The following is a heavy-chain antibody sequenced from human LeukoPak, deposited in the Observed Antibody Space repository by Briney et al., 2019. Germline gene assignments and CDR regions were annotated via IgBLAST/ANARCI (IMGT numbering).Heavy chain of an antibody. V-gene: IGHV3-30-3*01. CDR2: ISYDGSNK. J-gene: IGHJ4*02. CDR3: ARMTVGFWSGSFDY. CDR1: GFTFSSYA. D-gene: IGHD3-3*01. Sequence: GRSLRLSCAASGFTFSSYAMHWARQAPGKGLEWVAVISYDGSNKYYADSVKGRFTISRDNSKNTLYLQMNSLRAEDTAVYYCARMTVGFWSGSFDYWGQGTLVTVSS.